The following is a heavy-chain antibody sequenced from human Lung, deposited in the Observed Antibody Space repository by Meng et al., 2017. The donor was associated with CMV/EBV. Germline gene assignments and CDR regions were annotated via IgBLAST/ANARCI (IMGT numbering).Heavy chain of an antibody. D-gene: IGHD6-13*01. V-gene: IGHV3-30-3*01. J-gene: IGHJ5*02. Sequence: GGSLRLXXAASAFTFNNYAMHWVRQAPGKGLEWVAVISYDGFNKYYADSVNGRFTISRDNSKNTLYLQMNSLRAEDTAVYYCARDLLSSSSWSPPLSFDPWGRGTPVTVSS. CDR2: ISYDGFNK. CDR3: ARDLLSSSSWSPPLSFDP. CDR1: AFTFNNYA.